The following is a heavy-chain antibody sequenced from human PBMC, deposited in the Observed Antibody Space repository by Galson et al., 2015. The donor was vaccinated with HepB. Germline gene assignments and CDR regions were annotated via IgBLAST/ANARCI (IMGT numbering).Heavy chain of an antibody. CDR3: ARLRAYDSSGYLSNSLDY. CDR1: GYTFTSYY. D-gene: IGHD3-22*01. Sequence: SVKVSCKASGYTFTSYYMHWVRQAPGQGLEWMGIINPSGGSTSYAQKFQGRVTMTRDTSTSTVYMELSSLRSEDTAVYYCARLRAYDSSGYLSNSLDYWGQGTLVTVSS. V-gene: IGHV1-46*01. CDR2: INPSGGST. J-gene: IGHJ4*02.